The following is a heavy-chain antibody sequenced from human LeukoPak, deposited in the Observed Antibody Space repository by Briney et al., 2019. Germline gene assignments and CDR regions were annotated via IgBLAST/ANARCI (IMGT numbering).Heavy chain of an antibody. Sequence: PGGSLRLSCAASGFTFTNYAMSWVRQAPGKGLEWVSAISGSGGSTYYADSVKGRFTISRDNSKNTLYLQMNSLRAEDTAVYYCAKGRREQWLVPLDYWGQGTLVTVSS. J-gene: IGHJ4*02. CDR2: ISGSGGST. CDR3: AKGRREQWLVPLDY. V-gene: IGHV3-23*01. D-gene: IGHD6-19*01. CDR1: GFTFTNYA.